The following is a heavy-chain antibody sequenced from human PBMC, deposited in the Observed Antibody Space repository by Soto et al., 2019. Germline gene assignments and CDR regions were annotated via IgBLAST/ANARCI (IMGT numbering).Heavy chain of an antibody. Sequence: EVQLVESGGGLVQPGGSRRLSCAASGFTFSSYSFNWVRQAPGKGLEWLSYIGSSSTTIYYADSVKGRFIISRDNAKNSLYLQMNSLRPEDTAVYYCAREQQLAFDNWGQGTRVTVSS. CDR2: IGSSSTTI. CDR1: GFTFSSYS. V-gene: IGHV3-48*01. CDR3: AREQQLAFDN. D-gene: IGHD6-13*01. J-gene: IGHJ4*02.